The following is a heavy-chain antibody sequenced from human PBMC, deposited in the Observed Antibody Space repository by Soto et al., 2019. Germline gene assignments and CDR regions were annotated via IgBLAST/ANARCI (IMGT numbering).Heavy chain of an antibody. D-gene: IGHD3-3*01. CDR2: IKQDGSEK. CDR3: ARDQSFLEWSAPNYYYYMDV. J-gene: IGHJ6*03. Sequence: GGSLRLSCAASGFTFSSYWMSWVRQAPGKGLEWVANIKQDGSEKYYVDSVKGRFTISRDNAKNSLYLQMNSLRAEDTAVYYCARDQSFLEWSAPNYYYYMDVWGKGTTVTVSS. V-gene: IGHV3-7*01. CDR1: GFTFSSYW.